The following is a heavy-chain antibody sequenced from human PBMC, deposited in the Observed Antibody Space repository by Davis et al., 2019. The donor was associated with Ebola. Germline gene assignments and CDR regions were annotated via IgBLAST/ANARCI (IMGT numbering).Heavy chain of an antibody. CDR2: ISYDGSNK. V-gene: IGHV3-33*05. CDR1: GFSFSNYG. CDR3: AKDTSNIWFDV. D-gene: IGHD1-26*01. J-gene: IGHJ3*01. Sequence: GGSLRLSCVTSGFSFSNYGMHWVRQAPGKGLEWVAVISYDGSNKYYADSVKGRFTISRDNSKNTLYLQMNSLRVEDTAMYYCAKDTSNIWFDVWGQGTLVTVSS.